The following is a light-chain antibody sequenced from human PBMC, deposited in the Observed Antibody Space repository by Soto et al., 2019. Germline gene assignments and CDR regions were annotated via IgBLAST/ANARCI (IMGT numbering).Light chain of an antibody. J-gene: IGKJ4*01. Sequence: DTVMTQSPATLSVSPGERVALSWRASQSVSSKLAWYRQRPGQAPRLVIYDTSTRATGVPARFSGSGSGTEFTLTISSLQSEDFAVYFCQQYDDWLRLTFGGGTKVDIK. CDR2: DTS. CDR3: QQYDDWLRLT. V-gene: IGKV3-15*01. CDR1: QSVSSK.